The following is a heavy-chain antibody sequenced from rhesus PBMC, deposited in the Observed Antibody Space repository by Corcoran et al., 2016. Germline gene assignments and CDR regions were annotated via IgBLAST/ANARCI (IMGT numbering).Heavy chain of an antibody. D-gene: IGHD6-13*01. CDR3: ARYSWSIYGSFDS. CDR1: GGSISSDYNY. V-gene: IGHV4-122*02. Sequence: QVQLQESGPGLVKPSETLSLTCAVSGGSISSDYNYWSWIRQPPGKGLEWIGSIIYSRNTNYNPSLKGRLTISGDTSKNQFSLRLSSVTAADSAVYYCARYSWSIYGSFDSWGQGVLVTVSS. J-gene: IGHJ4*01. CDR2: IIYSRNT.